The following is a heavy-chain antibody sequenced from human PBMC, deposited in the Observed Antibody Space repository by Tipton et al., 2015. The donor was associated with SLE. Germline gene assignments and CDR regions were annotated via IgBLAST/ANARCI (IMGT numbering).Heavy chain of an antibody. CDR2: IYYSGST. V-gene: IGHV4-59*12. J-gene: IGHJ5*02. CDR3: ARERVCSSTSCYHNWFDP. Sequence: GLVKPSETLSLICSVSDGSISSYYWSWIRQPPGKGLEWIGYIYYSGSTNYNPSLKSRVTISVDTSKNQFSLKLSSVTAADTAVYYCARERVCSSTSCYHNWFDPWGQGTLVTVSS. D-gene: IGHD2-2*01. CDR1: DGSISSYY.